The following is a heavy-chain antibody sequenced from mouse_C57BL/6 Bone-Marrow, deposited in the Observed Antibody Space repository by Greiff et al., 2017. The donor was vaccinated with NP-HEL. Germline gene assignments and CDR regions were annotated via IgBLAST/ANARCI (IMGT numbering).Heavy chain of an antibody. D-gene: IGHD1-1*01. V-gene: IGHV1-47*01. Sequence: VQLVESGAELVKPGASVKMSCKASGYTFTTYPLEWMNQSPGQCLAWIGNFHPYNDDTKYNEKFKGKATLTVEKSSSTVYLDLSRLTSDDSAVDYCARRSNFYCAMDYWGQGTSVTVSS. CDR2: FHPYNDDT. J-gene: IGHJ4*01. CDR3: ARRSNFYCAMDY. CDR1: GYTFTTYP.